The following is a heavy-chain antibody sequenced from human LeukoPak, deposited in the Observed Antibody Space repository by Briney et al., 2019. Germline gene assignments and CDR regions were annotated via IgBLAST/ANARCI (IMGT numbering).Heavy chain of an antibody. CDR1: GYTYTGYY. V-gene: IGHV1-2*02. CDR2: INPDSGGT. Sequence: ASVKVSCKAPGYTYTGYYMQWVRQAPGQRLECMGWINPDSGGTKYAQKFQDRVTMTRDTSISTAYMELSRLRSDDRAVYNYARDLKNTMVRGRYMDVWGKGTTVTVSS. J-gene: IGHJ6*03. CDR3: ARDLKNTMVRGRYMDV. D-gene: IGHD3-10*01.